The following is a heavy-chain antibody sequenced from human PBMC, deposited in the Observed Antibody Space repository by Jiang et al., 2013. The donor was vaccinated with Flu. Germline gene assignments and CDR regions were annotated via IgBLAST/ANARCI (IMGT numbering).Heavy chain of an antibody. CDR3: ARGLRRDGYDSSWYYFDY. CDR1: GGSFSGYY. CDR2: INHSGST. D-gene: IGHD6-13*01. V-gene: IGHV4-34*01. Sequence: LLKPSETLSLTCAVYGGSFSGYYWSWIRQPPGKGLEWIGEINHSGSTNYNPSLKSRVTISVDASKNQFSRKLSSVTAADTAVYHCARGLRRDGYDSSWYYFDYWGQGTPVTVSS. J-gene: IGHJ4*02.